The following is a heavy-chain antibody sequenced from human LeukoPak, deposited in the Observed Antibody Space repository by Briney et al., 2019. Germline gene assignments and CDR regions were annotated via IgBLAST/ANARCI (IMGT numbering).Heavy chain of an antibody. J-gene: IGHJ6*03. D-gene: IGHD2-8*01. CDR1: GFTFSSCA. CDR2: VSGSAGRT. V-gene: IGHV3-23*01. Sequence: GGSLRLSCAASGFTFSSCAMTWVRQAPGKGLELVSTVSGSAGRTDYADSVKGRFTISRDNLKNMLYLQMNGLSAEDTAVYYCAKNRGHCVYGVCRNYYYMDVWGRGTTVTVSS. CDR3: AKNRGHCVYGVCRNYYYMDV.